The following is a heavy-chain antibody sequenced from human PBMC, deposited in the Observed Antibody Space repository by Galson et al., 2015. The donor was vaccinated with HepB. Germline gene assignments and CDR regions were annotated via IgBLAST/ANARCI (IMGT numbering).Heavy chain of an antibody. Sequence: SETLSLTCAVYGGSFSGYYWSWIRQPPGKGLEWIGEINHSGSTNYNPSLKSRVTISVDTSKNQFSLKLSSVTAADTAVYYCARVASGSYQYYFDYWGQGTLVTVSS. CDR1: GGSFSGYY. CDR2: INHSGST. V-gene: IGHV4-34*01. D-gene: IGHD1-26*01. CDR3: ARVASGSYQYYFDY. J-gene: IGHJ4*02.